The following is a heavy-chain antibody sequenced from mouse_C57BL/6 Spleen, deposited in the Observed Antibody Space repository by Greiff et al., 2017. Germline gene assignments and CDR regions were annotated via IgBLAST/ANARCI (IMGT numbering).Heavy chain of an antibody. CDR3: ARERYRSAQAWFAY. CDR2: INPNNGGT. V-gene: IGHV1-18*01. CDR1: GYTFTDYN. Sequence: EVQLQESGPELVKPGASVKIPCKASGYTFTDYNMDWVKQSHGKSLEWIGDINPNNGGTIYNQKFKGKATLTVDKTSSTAYMELRSLTSEDTAVYYWARERYRSAQAWFAYWGQGTLVTVSA. D-gene: IGHD3-2*02. J-gene: IGHJ3*01.